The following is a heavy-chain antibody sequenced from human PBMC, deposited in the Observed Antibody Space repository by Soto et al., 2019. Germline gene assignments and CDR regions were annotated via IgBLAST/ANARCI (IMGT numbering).Heavy chain of an antibody. V-gene: IGHV1-18*04. J-gene: IGHJ3*02. CDR2: ISAYNGNT. CDR3: ARDSPIVVVSAAISDAFDI. CDR1: GYTFTSYG. D-gene: IGHD2-2*01. Sequence: ASVKVSCKXSGYTFTSYGISWVRQAPGQGLEWMGWISAYNGNTNYAQKLQGRVTMTTDTSTSTAYMELRSLRSDDTAVYYCARDSPIVVVSAAISDAFDIWGQGTMVTVSS.